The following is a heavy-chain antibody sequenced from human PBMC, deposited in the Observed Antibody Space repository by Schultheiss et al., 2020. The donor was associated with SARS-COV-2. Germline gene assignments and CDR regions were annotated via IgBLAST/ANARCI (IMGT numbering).Heavy chain of an antibody. CDR3: AQIRGSTGWFDS. V-gene: IGHV4-61*08. J-gene: IGHJ5*01. CDR2: IYYSGST. CDR1: GGSISSGGYY. Sequence: SETLSLTCTVSGGSISSGGYYWSWIRQHPGKGLEWIGYIYYSGSTNYNPSLKSRVTISVDTSKNQFSLKLSTVTAADTAVFYCAQIRGSTGWFDSWGQGALVTVSS. D-gene: IGHD1-1*01.